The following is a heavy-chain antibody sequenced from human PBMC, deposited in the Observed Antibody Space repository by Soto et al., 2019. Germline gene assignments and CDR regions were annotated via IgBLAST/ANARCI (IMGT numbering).Heavy chain of an antibody. Sequence: GGSLRLSCAASGFTFDDYAMHWVRQAPGKGLEWVSGISWNSGNIDYADSVKGRFTISRDNAKNSLYLQMSSLRAEDMALYYCARLGAFSYYYYMDVWGKGTTVTVSS. D-gene: IGHD4-17*01. CDR2: ISWNSGNI. CDR3: ARLGAFSYYYYMDV. CDR1: GFTFDDYA. J-gene: IGHJ6*03. V-gene: IGHV3-9*03.